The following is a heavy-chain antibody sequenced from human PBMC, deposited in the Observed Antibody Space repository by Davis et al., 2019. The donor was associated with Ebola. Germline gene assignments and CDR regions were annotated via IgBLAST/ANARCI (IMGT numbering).Heavy chain of an antibody. D-gene: IGHD3-16*02. CDR3: AREIKRATQGSFFDY. CDR1: GYAFINYD. Sequence: ASVKVSCKASGYAFINYDIAWVRQATGQGLEWMGWMNPNSGNTGYAQKFQGRVIMTRNTSINTAYMQVSSLTSEDSAVYYCAREIKRATQGSFFDYWGQGTLVTVSS. J-gene: IGHJ4*02. CDR2: MNPNSGNT. V-gene: IGHV1-8*01.